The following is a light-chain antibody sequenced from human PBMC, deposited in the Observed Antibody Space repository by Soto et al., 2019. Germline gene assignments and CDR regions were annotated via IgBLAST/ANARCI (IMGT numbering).Light chain of an antibody. CDR2: GAS. CDR3: QQYGVSPS. Sequence: ETVLTQSPGTLSLSPGERATLSCRASQSVPISYLAWYQQRPGQAPRLVIYGASNRATGIPDRFSGSGSGTDFNLTISRLEPEDFAVYYCQQYGVSPSFGQGTKVEIK. V-gene: IGKV3-20*01. J-gene: IGKJ1*01. CDR1: QSVPISY.